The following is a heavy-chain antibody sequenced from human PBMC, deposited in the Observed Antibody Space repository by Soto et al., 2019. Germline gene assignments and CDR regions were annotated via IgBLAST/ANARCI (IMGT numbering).Heavy chain of an antibody. Sequence: QVQLVQCGTEVRNPGSSVKVSCKASGGTFDSNAISWVRLAPGQGLEWMGGIIPIFGTINNAQKFQDRVTITADESTNIVYMELSSLRSEDTAIYYCAREGLTFGPGAVGGAFDIWGQGTLVTVSS. CDR2: IIPIFGTI. CDR3: AREGLTFGPGAVGGAFDI. V-gene: IGHV1-69*12. D-gene: IGHD2-2*01. J-gene: IGHJ3*02. CDR1: GGTFDSNA.